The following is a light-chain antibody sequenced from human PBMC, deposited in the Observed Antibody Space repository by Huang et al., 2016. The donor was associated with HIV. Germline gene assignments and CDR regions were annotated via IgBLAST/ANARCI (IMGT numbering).Light chain of an antibody. CDR1: QRVNNK. CDR3: QQYNNWPPWT. CDR2: DAS. J-gene: IGKJ1*01. V-gene: IGKV3-15*01. Sequence: EVVMTQSPVTLSVSPGERATLSCRASQRVNNKLAWFQQKPGQDPRLLIHDASIRATGIPDRFSGSGSGTEFTLTISSLQSEDFAVYYCQQYNNWPPWTFGQGTKVEIK.